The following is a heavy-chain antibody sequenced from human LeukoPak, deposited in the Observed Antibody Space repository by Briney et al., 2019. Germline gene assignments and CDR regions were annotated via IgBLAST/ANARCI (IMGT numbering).Heavy chain of an antibody. CDR1: GFTFSNYW. CDR3: ARVRPGLTLDY. Sequence: GGSLRLSCAASGFTFSNYWMSWVRQAPGEGLEWVATNKKDGSESYYVDSLKGRFTISKDNAKSSLYLQMNSLRADDTAVYYCARVRPGLTLDYWGQGILVTVSS. D-gene: IGHD1-14*01. V-gene: IGHV3-7*01. CDR2: NKKDGSES. J-gene: IGHJ4*02.